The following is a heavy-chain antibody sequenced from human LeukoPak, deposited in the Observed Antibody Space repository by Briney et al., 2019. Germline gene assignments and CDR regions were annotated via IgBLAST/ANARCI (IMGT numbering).Heavy chain of an antibody. J-gene: IGHJ4*02. Sequence: SETLSLTCAVYGGSFSGYYWSWLRQPPGKGLEWIGEINHSGSTNYNPSLKSRVTISVDTSKNQFSLKLSSVTAADTAVYYCARGLPLYDFWSGYHPYYFDYWGQGTLVTVSS. D-gene: IGHD3-3*01. CDR3: ARGLPLYDFWSGYHPYYFDY. CDR2: INHSGST. V-gene: IGHV4-34*01. CDR1: GGSFSGYY.